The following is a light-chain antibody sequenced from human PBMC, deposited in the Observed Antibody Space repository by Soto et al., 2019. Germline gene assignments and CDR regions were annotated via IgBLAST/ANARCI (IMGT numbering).Light chain of an antibody. CDR3: SSYSGSTVRYV. CDR1: SSDVGSYDF. J-gene: IGLJ1*01. CDR2: EVS. V-gene: IGLV2-14*01. Sequence: QSVLTQPASVSGSPGQSITMSCTGTSSDVGSYDFVSWYQQHPGKAPKLLIYEVSNRPSGVSARLSGSKSDNTASLTISGLQAADEADYFCSSYSGSTVRYVFGSGTKVTVL.